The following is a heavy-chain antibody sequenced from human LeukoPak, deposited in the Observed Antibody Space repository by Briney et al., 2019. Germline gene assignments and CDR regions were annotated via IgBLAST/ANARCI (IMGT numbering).Heavy chain of an antibody. CDR2: IYYSGST. D-gene: IGHD2-2*02. CDR1: GGSISSYY. CDR3: VRHSEGYCSSTSCYRANWFDP. J-gene: IGHJ5*02. Sequence: SETLSLTCTVSGGSISSYYWGWIRQPPGKGLEWIGSIYYSGSTYYNPSLKSRVTISVDTSKNQFSLKLSSVTAADTAVHYCVRHSEGYCSSTSCYRANWFDPWGQGTLVTVSS. V-gene: IGHV4-39*01.